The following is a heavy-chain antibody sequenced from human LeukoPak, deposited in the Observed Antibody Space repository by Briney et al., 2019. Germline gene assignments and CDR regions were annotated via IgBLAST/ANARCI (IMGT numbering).Heavy chain of an antibody. CDR1: GFTFSSYS. V-gene: IGHV3-21*01. J-gene: IGHJ3*02. CDR3: AGEIHLGELSPPLGAFVI. Sequence: GGSLRLSCAASGFTFSSYSMNWARQAPGKGLEWVSSISSSSSYIYYADSVKGRFTISRDNAKNSLYLQMNSLRAEDTAVYYCAGEIHLGELSPPLGAFVIWGQGTMVTVSS. CDR2: ISSSSSYI. D-gene: IGHD3-16*02.